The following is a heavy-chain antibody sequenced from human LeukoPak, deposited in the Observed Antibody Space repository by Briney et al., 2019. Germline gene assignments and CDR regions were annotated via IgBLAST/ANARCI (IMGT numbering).Heavy chain of an antibody. V-gene: IGHV4-39*01. J-gene: IGHJ1*01. D-gene: IGHD6-13*01. CDR1: CGSISSSSHY. CDR3: ERQEAAVLLSQH. Sequence: SETLSLTCIVSCGSISSSSHYWGWIRQSPGKGLEWIGSMYYSGTTQNNPTLKSRVTISVETSKNQFSLKLSSVTAVDTSVYYCERQEAAVLLSQHWGEGTLVTV. CDR2: MYYSGTT.